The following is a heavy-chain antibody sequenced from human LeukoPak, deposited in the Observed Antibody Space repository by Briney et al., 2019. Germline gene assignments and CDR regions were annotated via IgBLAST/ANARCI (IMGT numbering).Heavy chain of an antibody. Sequence: SVKVSCKASGFTFTSSAVQWVRQARGQRLEWIGWIVVGSGNTNYAQKFQERVTITRDMSTSTAYMELSSLRSEDTAVYYCARTALRYFDWTNFDYWGQGTLVTVSS. J-gene: IGHJ4*02. CDR1: GFTFTSSA. D-gene: IGHD3-9*01. V-gene: IGHV1-58*01. CDR2: IVVGSGNT. CDR3: ARTALRYFDWTNFDY.